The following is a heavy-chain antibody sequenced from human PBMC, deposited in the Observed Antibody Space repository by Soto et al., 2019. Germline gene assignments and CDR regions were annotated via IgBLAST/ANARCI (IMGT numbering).Heavy chain of an antibody. CDR2: NYNNGST. Sequence: QVQLQESGPGLVQPSQTLSLTCTVSGGSISSGGYYWSWIRQPPGKGLEWIGYNYNNGSTYYNPSRESRVSISVDTSKTQFSLKLSSVTAADTAVYYCARSEYYVVVPGEDWGQGTLVTVSS. J-gene: IGHJ4*02. D-gene: IGHD2-2*01. CDR3: ARSEYYVVVPGED. CDR1: GGSISSGGYY. V-gene: IGHV4-30-4*01.